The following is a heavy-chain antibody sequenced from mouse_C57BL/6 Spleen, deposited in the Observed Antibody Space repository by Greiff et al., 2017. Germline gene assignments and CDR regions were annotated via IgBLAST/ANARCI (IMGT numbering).Heavy chain of an antibody. J-gene: IGHJ1*03. CDR2: IDPSDSYT. CDR3: ARSGEEWYFDV. V-gene: IGHV1-69*01. CDR1: GYTFTSYW. Sequence: QVQLQQPGAELVMPGASVKLSCKASGYTFTSYWMHWVKQRPGQGLEWIGEIDPSDSYTNYNQKFKGKSTLTVDKSSSTAYMQLSSLTSEDSAVYYCARSGEEWYFDVWGTGTTVTVSS.